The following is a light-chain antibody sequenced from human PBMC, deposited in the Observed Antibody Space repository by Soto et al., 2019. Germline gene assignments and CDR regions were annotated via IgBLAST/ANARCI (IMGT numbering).Light chain of an antibody. V-gene: IGKV3-11*01. J-gene: IGKJ1*01. CDR1: QSVSSY. Sequence: EVGMTQSPAPVSVSPGERATLSCRASQSVSSYLAWYQQKPGQAPRLLIYDASNRATGIPARFSGSGSGTDFTLTISSLEPEDFAVYYCQQRSNWPPTFGQGTKVDIK. CDR3: QQRSNWPPT. CDR2: DAS.